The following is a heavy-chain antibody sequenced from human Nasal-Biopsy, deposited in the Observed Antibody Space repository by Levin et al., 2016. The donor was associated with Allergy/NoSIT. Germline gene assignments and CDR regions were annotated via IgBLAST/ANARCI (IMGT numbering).Heavy chain of an antibody. Sequence: SETLSLTCTVSPGYISTHFWTWLRQTAGKGLQWIGDVHFRGASFDPPLMNRVANFDPSLQSRVALSLDTSKNQFSLTLTSVTPADTAVYYCARRVGDRNNGYFDSWGHGALVTVSS. CDR2: VHFRGASFDPPLMNRVA. D-gene: IGHD2-8*01. CDR3: ARRVGDRNNGYFDS. V-gene: IGHV4-59*11. CDR1: PGYISTHF. J-gene: IGHJ4*01.